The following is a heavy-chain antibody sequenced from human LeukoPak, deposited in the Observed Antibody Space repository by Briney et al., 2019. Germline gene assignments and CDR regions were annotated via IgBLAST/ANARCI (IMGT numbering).Heavy chain of an antibody. Sequence: PSETLSLTCTVPGGSISSYYWSWIRQPPGKGLEWIGYIYNSGITNYNPSLKSRVTISVDTSKNQFSLKLSSVTAADTAVYYCASGGGLKGLDYWGQGTLVTVSS. V-gene: IGHV4-59*08. CDR2: IYNSGIT. J-gene: IGHJ4*02. D-gene: IGHD2-15*01. CDR3: ASGGGLKGLDY. CDR1: GGSISSYY.